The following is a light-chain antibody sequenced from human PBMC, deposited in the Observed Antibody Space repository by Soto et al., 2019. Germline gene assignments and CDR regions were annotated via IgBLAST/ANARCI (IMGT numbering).Light chain of an antibody. CDR2: DAS. J-gene: IGKJ4*01. V-gene: IGKV3-15*01. CDR1: QSVSSY. CDR3: QQYSYWPPLT. Sequence: IVMTQSPATLSVCPGERATLSCRASQSVSSYLAWYQQKPGQAPRLVIYDASSRATGIPARFSGSGSGTEFTLTISSPQSEDFAVYYCQQYSYWPPLTFGGGTKVELK.